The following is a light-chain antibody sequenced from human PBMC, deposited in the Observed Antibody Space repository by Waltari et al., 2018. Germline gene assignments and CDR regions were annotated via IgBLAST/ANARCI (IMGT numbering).Light chain of an antibody. CDR1: QGIGSW. Sequence: DIQMTQSPSSVSASVGDRVTITCRASQGIGSWLAWYQQKPGKAPNLLIYAASSLQSGVPSRFSGSGSGTDFTLTITSLHPEDFATYYCQQAHSFPPAFGQGTKLEIK. V-gene: IGKV1-12*01. CDR3: QQAHSFPPA. J-gene: IGKJ2*01. CDR2: AAS.